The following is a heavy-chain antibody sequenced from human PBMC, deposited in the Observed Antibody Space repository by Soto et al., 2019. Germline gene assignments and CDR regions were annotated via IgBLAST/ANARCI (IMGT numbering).Heavy chain of an antibody. CDR1: GGSISSSSYY. Sequence: SETLSLTCTVSGGSISSSSYYWGWIRQPPGKGLEWIGSIYYSGSTYYNPSLKSRVTISVDTSKNQFSLKLSSVTAADTAVYYCARQSITIKRWFDPWGQGTLVTVSS. D-gene: IGHD1-20*01. V-gene: IGHV4-39*01. CDR3: ARQSITIKRWFDP. CDR2: IYYSGST. J-gene: IGHJ5*02.